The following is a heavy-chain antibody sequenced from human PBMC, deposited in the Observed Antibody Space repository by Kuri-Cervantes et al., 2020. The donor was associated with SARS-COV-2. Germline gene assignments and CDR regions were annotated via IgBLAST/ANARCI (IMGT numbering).Heavy chain of an antibody. CDR2: IRYDGSDK. Sequence: GGSLRLSCAASGFTFSSYGMHWVRQAPGKGLEWVAFIRYDGSDKYYADSVKGRFTISRDNSKNTLYLQMNSLKTEDTAVYHCARVPPTAAAYWDAFDIWGQGTLVTVSS. CDR3: ARVPPTAAAYWDAFDI. CDR1: GFTFSSYG. V-gene: IGHV3-30*02. D-gene: IGHD2-8*02. J-gene: IGHJ3*02.